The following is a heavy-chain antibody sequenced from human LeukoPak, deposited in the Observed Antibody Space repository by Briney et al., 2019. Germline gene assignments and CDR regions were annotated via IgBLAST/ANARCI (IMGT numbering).Heavy chain of an antibody. Sequence: GGSLRLSCAASGFTFSSDGMSWVRQAPGKGLEWVSALSGSGSTTYYADSVKGRFTISRDNSKNTLFLEMNSLRVEDTAVYYCAKDIQLSTWGLGTMVTVSS. V-gene: IGHV3-23*01. D-gene: IGHD3-16*02. CDR1: GFTFSSDG. J-gene: IGHJ3*01. CDR2: LSGSGSTT. CDR3: AKDIQLST.